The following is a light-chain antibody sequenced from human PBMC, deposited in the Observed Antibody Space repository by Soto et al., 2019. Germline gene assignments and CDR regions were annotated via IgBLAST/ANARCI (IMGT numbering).Light chain of an antibody. CDR2: RDN. Sequence: QSVLSQPPSASGTPGQRVSISCYGSISNVGSNYVYWSQQLPGTAPKLLIYRDNQRPSGVPDRCSASKSGTSAYLAISGLRSEDEAVYYCAACDDTLSGDWVFGGGPKLTVL. CDR1: ISNVGSNY. CDR3: AACDDTLSGDWV. J-gene: IGLJ3*02. V-gene: IGLV1-47*01.